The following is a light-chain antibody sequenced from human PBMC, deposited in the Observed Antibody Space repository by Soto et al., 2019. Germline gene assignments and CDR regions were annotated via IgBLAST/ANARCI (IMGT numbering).Light chain of an antibody. CDR2: GAS. Sequence: EIVLTQXPXTLSLSPGERATLSCRASQSVSSSYLAWYQQKPGQAPRLLIYGASSRATGIPDRFSGSGSETDFTLTISRLEPEDFAVYYCQQDGSSSWTFGQGTKVEIK. CDR3: QQDGSSSWT. V-gene: IGKV3-20*01. J-gene: IGKJ1*01. CDR1: QSVSSSY.